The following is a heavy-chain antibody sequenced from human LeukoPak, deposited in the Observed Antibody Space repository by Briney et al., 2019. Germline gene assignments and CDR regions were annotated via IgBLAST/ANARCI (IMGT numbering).Heavy chain of an antibody. D-gene: IGHD3-22*01. Sequence: GASVKVSCKASGYIFTGYYMDWVRQAPGQGLEWMGRINPNSGGTNFAQKFQGRVTMTRDTSISTAYMELTSLTSDDTAVYYCARDTYYYDSSGYYLHWGQGTLVTVSS. V-gene: IGHV1-2*02. CDR1: GYIFTGYY. J-gene: IGHJ4*02. CDR3: ARDTYYYDSSGYYLH. CDR2: INPNSGGT.